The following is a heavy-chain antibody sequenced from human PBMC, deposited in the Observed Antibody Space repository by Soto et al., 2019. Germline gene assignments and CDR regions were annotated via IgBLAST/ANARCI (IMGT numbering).Heavy chain of an antibody. J-gene: IGHJ4*02. Sequence: PVAWLRISWKVSGYTFTSYWIGWVRQMPGKGLEWMGYVYPGYPDIRYSPSFRGQVTISADKSISTAYLQWSSLRASDSGMYYCARGGACSSGSCSVDIWGQGTLVTVSS. V-gene: IGHV5-51*01. D-gene: IGHD2-15*01. CDR3: ARGGACSSGSCSVDI. CDR2: VYPGYPDI. CDR1: GYTFTSYW.